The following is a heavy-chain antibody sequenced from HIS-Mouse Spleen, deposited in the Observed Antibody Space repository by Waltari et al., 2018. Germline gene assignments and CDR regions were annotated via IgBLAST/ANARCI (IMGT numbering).Heavy chain of an antibody. V-gene: IGHV4-39*07. D-gene: IGHD6-13*01. Sequence: QLQLQESGPGLVKPSETLSLTCTVSGGSLSISSYYWGWIRQPPGKGLEWIGSIYYSGSTYYNPSLKSRVTISVDTSKNQFSLKLSSVTAADTAVYYCAREIPYSSSWYDWYFDPWGRGTLVTVSS. J-gene: IGHJ2*01. CDR2: IYYSGST. CDR3: AREIPYSSSWYDWYFDP. CDR1: GGSLSISSYY.